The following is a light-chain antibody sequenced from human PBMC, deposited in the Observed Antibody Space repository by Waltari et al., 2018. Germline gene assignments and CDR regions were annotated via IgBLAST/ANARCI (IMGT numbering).Light chain of an antibody. Sequence: DSQLTQSPSFLSASVGDRVTITCRTSQGINNYFAGYQQKPGKAPQLLIYAASTLQSGVPSRFSGSGSGTEFTLTISSLQPEDFATYYCQQLNTYPLTFGQGTRLEIK. CDR2: AAS. CDR3: QQLNTYPLT. V-gene: IGKV1-9*01. J-gene: IGKJ5*01. CDR1: QGINNY.